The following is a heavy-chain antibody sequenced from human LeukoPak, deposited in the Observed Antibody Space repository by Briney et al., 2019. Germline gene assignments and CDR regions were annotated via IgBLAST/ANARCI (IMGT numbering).Heavy chain of an antibody. Sequence: ASVKVSCKASGYTFTSYGISWVRQAPGQGLEGVGWISAYNGNTNYAQKLQGRVTMTTDTSTSTAYMGLRSLRSDDTAVYYCARPYYDSSAPPYDYWGQGTLVTVSS. CDR1: GYTFTSYG. CDR2: ISAYNGNT. D-gene: IGHD3-22*01. V-gene: IGHV1-18*01. J-gene: IGHJ4*02. CDR3: ARPYYDSSAPPYDY.